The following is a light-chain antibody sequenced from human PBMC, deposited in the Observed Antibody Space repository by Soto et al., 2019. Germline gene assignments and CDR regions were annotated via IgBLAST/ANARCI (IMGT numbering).Light chain of an antibody. J-gene: IGLJ1*01. CDR2: SNN. V-gene: IGLV1-44*01. CDR3: AAWDDSLNGGV. Sequence: QSVLTQPPSASGTPGQRVTISCSGSSSNIGSNTVNWYQQLPGTAPKLLIYSNNQRPSGVPGRFSGSKSGTSASLAISGLQSEDEADYYCAAWDDSLNGGVFGTGTKVTVL. CDR1: SSNIGSNT.